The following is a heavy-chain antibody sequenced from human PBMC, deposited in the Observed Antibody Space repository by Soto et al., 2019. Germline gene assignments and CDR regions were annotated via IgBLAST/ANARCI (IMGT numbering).Heavy chain of an antibody. D-gene: IGHD6-13*01. CDR2: IYHSGST. V-gene: IGHV4-59*01. CDR1: GGSISSYY. Sequence: PSETLSLTCTVSGGSISSYYWSWIRQPPGKGLEWIGYIYHSGSTNYNPSLKSRVTISVDTSKNQFSLKLSSVTAADTAVYYCASSPGYSSSFDYWGQGTLVTVSS. J-gene: IGHJ4*02. CDR3: ASSPGYSSSFDY.